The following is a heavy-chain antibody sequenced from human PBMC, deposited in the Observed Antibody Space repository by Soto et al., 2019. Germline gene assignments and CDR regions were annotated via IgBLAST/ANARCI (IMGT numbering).Heavy chain of an antibody. V-gene: IGHV4-59*08. Sequence: SETLSLTCTVSGGSISSYYRSWIRQPPGKGLEGRGYIYYSGSTNYNPSLKSRVSISVDTSKNQFSLKLSSVTAADTAVYYCARHWTGTYCDILTGYYVPDLKYYYYGMDVWGQGTTVTVSS. J-gene: IGHJ6*02. CDR2: IYYSGST. D-gene: IGHD3-9*01. CDR3: ARHWTGTYCDILTGYYVPDLKYYYYGMDV. CDR1: GGSISSYY.